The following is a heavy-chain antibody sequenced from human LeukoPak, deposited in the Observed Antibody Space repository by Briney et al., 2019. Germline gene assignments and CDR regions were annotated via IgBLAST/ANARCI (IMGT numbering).Heavy chain of an antibody. CDR2: ISAYNGDT. J-gene: IGHJ5*02. D-gene: IGHD5-18*01. CDR3: ARRGYSYGPYLGNNWFDP. V-gene: IGHV1-18*01. CDR1: GFIFTSYG. Sequence: ASVKVSCKASGFIFTSYGFSWVRQAPGQGLEWMGWISAYNGDTNYAQKVQDRVTLTTDTSTTTAYMELTSLRSDDTAVYYCARRGYSYGPYLGNNWFDPWGQGTLVTVSS.